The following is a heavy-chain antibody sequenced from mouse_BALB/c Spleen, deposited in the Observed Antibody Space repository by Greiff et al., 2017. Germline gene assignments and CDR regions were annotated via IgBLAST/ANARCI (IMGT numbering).Heavy chain of an antibody. V-gene: IGHV2-9-2*01. Sequence: VQLVESGPGLVAPSQSLSITCTVSGFSLTSYDISWIRQPPGKGLEWLGVIWTGGGTNYNSAFMSRLSISKDNSKSQVFLKMNSLQTDDTAIYYCVREVYRYFDYWGQGTTLTVSS. CDR1: GFSLTSYD. CDR2: IWTGGGT. D-gene: IGHD2-14*01. J-gene: IGHJ2*01. CDR3: VREVYRYFDY.